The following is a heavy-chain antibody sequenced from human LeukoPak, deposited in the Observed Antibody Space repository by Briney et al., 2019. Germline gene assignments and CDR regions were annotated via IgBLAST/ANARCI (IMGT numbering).Heavy chain of an antibody. J-gene: IGHJ4*02. V-gene: IGHV4-34*01. CDR1: GFTFSTYE. D-gene: IGHD4-17*01. CDR2: IHYSGST. CDR3: ARGTMTTVTYYFDY. Sequence: LRLSCAASGFTFSTYEMNWVRQAPGKGLEWIASIHYSGSTNYNPSLKSRVTISVDTSKNQFSLKLSSVTAADTAVYYCARGTMTTVTYYFDYWGQGTLVTVSS.